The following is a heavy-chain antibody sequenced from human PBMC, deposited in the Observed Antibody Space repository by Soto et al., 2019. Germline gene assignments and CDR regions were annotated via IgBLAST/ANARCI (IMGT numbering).Heavy chain of an antibody. CDR3: ARTFLASSGWDGNLPYYFDY. J-gene: IGHJ4*02. CDR2: ISSSSSTI. D-gene: IGHD6-19*01. V-gene: IGHV3-48*02. CDR1: GFTFSSYS. Sequence: GGSLRLSCAASGFTFSSYSMNWVRQAPGKGLEWVSYISSSSSTIYYADSVKGRFTISRDNAKNSLYLQMNSLRDEDTAVYYCARTFLASSGWDGNLPYYFDYWGQGTLVTVSS.